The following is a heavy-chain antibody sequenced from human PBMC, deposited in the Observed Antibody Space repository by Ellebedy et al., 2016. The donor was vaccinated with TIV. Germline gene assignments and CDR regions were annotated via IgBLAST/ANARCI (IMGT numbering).Heavy chain of an antibody. CDR3: ARAIVYYYYGMDV. J-gene: IGHJ6*02. Sequence: GGSLRLSCAASGFTVSSNYMSWVRQAPGKGLEWVSVIYSGGSTYYADSVKGRFTISRDNSKNTLYLQMNSLRAEDTAVYYCARAIVYYYYGMDVWGPGTTVTVSS. D-gene: IGHD3-16*02. CDR2: IYSGGST. CDR1: GFTVSSNY. V-gene: IGHV3-53*01.